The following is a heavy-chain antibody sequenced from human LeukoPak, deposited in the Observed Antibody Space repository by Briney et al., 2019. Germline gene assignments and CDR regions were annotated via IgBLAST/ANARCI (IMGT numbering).Heavy chain of an antibody. CDR2: IYYSGST. V-gene: IGHV4-59*12. CDR1: GGSISSYY. Sequence: ASETLSLTCTVSGGSISSYYWSWIRQPPGKGLEWIGYIYYSGSTNYNPSLKSRVTISVDTSKNQFSLKLSSVTAADTAVYYCASSQKVAATEIYYYYYMDVWGKGTTVTVSS. J-gene: IGHJ6*03. CDR3: ASSQKVAATEIYYYYYMDV. D-gene: IGHD2-15*01.